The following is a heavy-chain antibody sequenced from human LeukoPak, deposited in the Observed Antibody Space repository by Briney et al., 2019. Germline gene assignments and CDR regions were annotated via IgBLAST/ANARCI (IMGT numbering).Heavy chain of an antibody. V-gene: IGHV3-74*03. J-gene: IGHJ4*02. CDR1: GFTFSTLW. D-gene: IGHD2-8*01. CDR3: VSYGGCANG. CDR2: ITDDATT. Sequence: PGGSLRLSCTPSGFTFSTLWRDWLRQVPGTGLVWVSRITDDATTTYADSVRGRFTISRDNAKTSLYLQMNSLRAEDSIVCYFVSYGGCANGWGQGTLVTVSS.